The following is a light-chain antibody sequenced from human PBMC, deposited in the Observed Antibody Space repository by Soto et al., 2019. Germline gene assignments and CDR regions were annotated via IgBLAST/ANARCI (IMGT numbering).Light chain of an antibody. V-gene: IGLV2-23*01. CDR3: CSYAGSSIYVV. CDR2: EGS. CDR1: SSDVGANNY. Sequence: QSALTQPASVSGSPGQPITISCTGTSSDVGANNYVSWYQHHPGKAPKLMIYEGSKRPSGVSNRFSGSKSGNTASLTISGLQAEDEADYYCCSYAGSSIYVVFGGGTKLTVL. J-gene: IGLJ2*01.